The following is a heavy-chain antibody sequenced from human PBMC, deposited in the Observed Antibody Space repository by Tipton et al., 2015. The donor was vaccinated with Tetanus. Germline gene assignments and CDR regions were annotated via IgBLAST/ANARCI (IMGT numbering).Heavy chain of an antibody. CDR3: AKVLGSLYGMDV. Sequence: TLSLTCTVSGGSISSGGYYWSWIRQHPGKGLEWIGDIYNSGSTYYNPSLKSRVTMSVDTSQNQFSLKLNSVTAADTAVYYCAKVLGSLYGMDVWGQGTTVTVSS. CDR1: GGSISSGGYY. D-gene: IGHD2-8*02. V-gene: IGHV4-31*03. CDR2: IYNSGST. J-gene: IGHJ6*02.